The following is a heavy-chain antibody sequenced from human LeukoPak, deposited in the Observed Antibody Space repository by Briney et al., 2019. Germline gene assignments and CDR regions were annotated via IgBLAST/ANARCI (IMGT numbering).Heavy chain of an antibody. D-gene: IGHD2-2*01. Sequence: TGGSLRLSCAASGFTFSSYAMTWVRQAPDKGLEWVSAISGSDGSTYYADSVKGRFTTSRDDSQNTLYLQMNSLSAEDTAVYHCAKVETSGGANCYALDYWGQGTLVTVSS. V-gene: IGHV3-23*01. J-gene: IGHJ4*02. CDR1: GFTFSSYA. CDR2: ISGSDGST. CDR3: AKVETSGGANCYALDY.